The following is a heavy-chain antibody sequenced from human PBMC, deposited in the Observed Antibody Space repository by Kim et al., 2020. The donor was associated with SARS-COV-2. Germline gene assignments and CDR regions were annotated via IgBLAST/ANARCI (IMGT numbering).Heavy chain of an antibody. CDR2: IYYSGST. J-gene: IGHJ5*02. Sequence: SETLSLTCTVSGGSISSYYWSWIRQPPGKGLEWIGYIYYSGSTNYNPSLKSRVTISVDTSKNQFSLKLSSVTAADTAVYYCARGRSSGWYGGPWGQGTLVTVSS. CDR3: ARGRSSGWYGGP. CDR1: GGSISSYY. D-gene: IGHD6-19*01. V-gene: IGHV4-59*13.